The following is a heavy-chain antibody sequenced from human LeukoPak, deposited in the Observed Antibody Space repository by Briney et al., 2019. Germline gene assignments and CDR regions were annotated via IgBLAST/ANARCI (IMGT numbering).Heavy chain of an antibody. CDR3: ARGNWYFDL. Sequence: SETLSLTCAVSGGSISSGGYSWSWIRQPPGKGLEWIGYIYHSGSTYYNPSLKSRVTISVDRSKNQFSLKLSSVTAADTAVYYCARGNWYFDLWGRGTLDTVSS. V-gene: IGHV4-30-2*01. J-gene: IGHJ2*01. CDR2: IYHSGST. CDR1: GGSISSGGYS.